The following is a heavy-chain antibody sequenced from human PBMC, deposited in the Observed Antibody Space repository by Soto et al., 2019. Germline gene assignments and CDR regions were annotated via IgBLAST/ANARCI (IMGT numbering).Heavy chain of an antibody. Sequence: GGSLRLSCAASGFTFSSYWMSWVRQAPGKGLEWVANIKQDGSEKYYVDSVKGRFTIPRDNAKNSLYLQMNSLRAEDTAVYYCARDRYDFWSGYRAYNWFDPWGQGTLVTVSS. CDR1: GFTFSSYW. CDR3: ARDRYDFWSGYRAYNWFDP. D-gene: IGHD3-3*01. V-gene: IGHV3-7*03. CDR2: IKQDGSEK. J-gene: IGHJ5*02.